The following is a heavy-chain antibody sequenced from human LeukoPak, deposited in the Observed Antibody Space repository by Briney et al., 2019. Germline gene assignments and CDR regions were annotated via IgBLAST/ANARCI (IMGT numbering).Heavy chain of an antibody. D-gene: IGHD2-15*01. V-gene: IGHV1-2*02. CDR1: GYTFTGYY. Sequence: GASVKVSCKASGYTFTGYYMHWVRQAPGQGPEWMGWINPNSGGTNYAQKFQGRVTMTRDTSISTAYMELSRLRSDDTAMYYCAKVAGYCSGGSCYYDYWGQGSLVTVSS. J-gene: IGHJ4*02. CDR2: INPNSGGT. CDR3: AKVAGYCSGGSCYYDY.